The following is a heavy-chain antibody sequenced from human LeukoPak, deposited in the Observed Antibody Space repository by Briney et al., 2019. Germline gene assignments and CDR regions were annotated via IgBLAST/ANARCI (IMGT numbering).Heavy chain of an antibody. Sequence: GGSLRLSCAASGFTFSNYAMSWVRQAPGKGLEWVSGTSSSGGTTYYADSVKGRFTTSRDNSKDTLYLQMNSLRAEDTALYYCAKDTGQWPVRTFDYWGQGTLVTVSS. CDR2: TSSSGGTT. V-gene: IGHV3-23*01. D-gene: IGHD6-19*01. J-gene: IGHJ4*02. CDR3: AKDTGQWPVRTFDY. CDR1: GFTFSNYA.